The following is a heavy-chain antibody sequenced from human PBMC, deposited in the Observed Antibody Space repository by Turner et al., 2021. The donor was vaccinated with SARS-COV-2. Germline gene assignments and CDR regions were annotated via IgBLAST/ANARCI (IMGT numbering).Heavy chain of an antibody. Sequence: QVQLVQSGAEVKKPGASVKVSCKVSGYTLIELSMHWVRQAPGKGLEWMGGFDPEDGETIYAQKFQGRVTMTEDTSTDTAYMELSSLRSEDTAVYYCAREGSSGEPHCSSTSCYPYWGQGTLVTVSS. CDR3: AREGSSGEPHCSSTSCYPY. J-gene: IGHJ4*02. D-gene: IGHD2-2*01. CDR2: FDPEDGET. V-gene: IGHV1-24*01. CDR1: GYTLIELS.